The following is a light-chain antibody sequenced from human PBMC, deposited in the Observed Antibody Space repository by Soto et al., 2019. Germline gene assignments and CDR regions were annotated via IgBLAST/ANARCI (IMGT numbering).Light chain of an antibody. CDR1: SSDIGGYNF. Sequence: ALTQPASVSGSPGQSITISCTGTSSDIGGYNFVSWYHQHPGKAPKLMIYEVSNRPSGVSDRFSGSKSGNTASLTISGLQAEDEADYYCSSFRSGTTLFGTGTKVSVL. CDR3: SSFRSGTTL. J-gene: IGLJ1*01. CDR2: EVS. V-gene: IGLV2-14*01.